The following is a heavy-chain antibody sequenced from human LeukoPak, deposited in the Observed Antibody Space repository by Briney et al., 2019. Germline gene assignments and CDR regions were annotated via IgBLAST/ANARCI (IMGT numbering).Heavy chain of an antibody. J-gene: IGHJ4*02. Sequence: KTSETLSLTCPVSGGSISSSSYYWGWIRQPPGKGLEWIGSIYYSGSTYYNPSLKSRVTISVDTSKNQFSLKLSSVTAADTAVYYCARHRGYYYGSGSLGGFDYWGQGTLVTVSS. CDR2: IYYSGST. CDR1: GGSISSSSYY. V-gene: IGHV4-39*01. CDR3: ARHRGYYYGSGSLGGFDY. D-gene: IGHD3-10*01.